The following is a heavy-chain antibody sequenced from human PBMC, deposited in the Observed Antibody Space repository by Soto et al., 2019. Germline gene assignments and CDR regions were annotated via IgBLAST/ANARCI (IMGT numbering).Heavy chain of an antibody. CDR1: GFTFSSYA. J-gene: IGHJ3*02. V-gene: IGHV3-23*01. Sequence: GGSLRLSCAASGFTFSSYAMSWVRQAPGKGLEGVSAISGSGGSTYYADSVKGRFTISRDNSKNTLYLQMNSLRAEDTAVHYSAKDQGVSWLSLVTHHAFAIWGQGTTVIV. CDR3: AKDQGVSWLSLVTHHAFAI. D-gene: IGHD5-12*01. CDR2: ISGSGGST.